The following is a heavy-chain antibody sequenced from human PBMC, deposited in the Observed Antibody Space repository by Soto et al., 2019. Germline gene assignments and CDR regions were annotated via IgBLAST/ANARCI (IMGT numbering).Heavy chain of an antibody. Sequence: GGSLRLSCAASGFSFNNYGMDWVRQAPGKGLEWVAVIWYDGSNEYYADSVKGRFTISRDISTNALYLQMNSLRPEDTAVYYCARDWLSHWFDYWGQGTPVTVSS. D-gene: IGHD5-12*01. CDR3: ARDWLSHWFDY. CDR1: GFSFNNYG. J-gene: IGHJ4*02. CDR2: IWYDGSNE. V-gene: IGHV3-33*01.